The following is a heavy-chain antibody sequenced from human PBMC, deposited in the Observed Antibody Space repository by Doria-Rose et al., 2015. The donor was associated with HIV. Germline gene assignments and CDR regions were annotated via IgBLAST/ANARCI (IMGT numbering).Heavy chain of an antibody. V-gene: IGHV4-31*02. J-gene: IGHJ4*02. CDR2: TYYTGTS. Sequence: GLESLVYTYYTGTSDYSPSLKSRLNMAVDTSKNQFSLKLSLVTVADTAVYYCARMGSYRELDYWGQGALVIVSA. D-gene: IGHD3-3*01. CDR3: ARMGSYRELDY.